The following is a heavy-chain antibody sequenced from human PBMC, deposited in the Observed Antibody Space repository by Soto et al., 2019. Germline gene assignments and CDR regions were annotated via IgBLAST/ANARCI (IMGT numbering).Heavy chain of an antibody. CDR3: AREGLTTTEDY. Sequence: SETLSLTCTVSGGSISNPDYYWNWIRQPPGKGLEWIGSIFYSGDTSYNPSLKSRLNISVETSKNQFSLSLRSVTASDTAVYFCAREGLTTTEDYWGQGTLVTV. CDR2: IFYSGDT. D-gene: IGHD1-26*01. J-gene: IGHJ4*02. V-gene: IGHV4-30-4*01. CDR1: GGSISNPDYY.